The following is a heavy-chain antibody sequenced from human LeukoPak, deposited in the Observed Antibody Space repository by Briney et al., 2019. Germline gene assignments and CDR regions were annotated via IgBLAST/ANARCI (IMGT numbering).Heavy chain of an antibody. J-gene: IGHJ3*02. CDR1: GGSISNYY. CDR3: ARARYDNFPDAFEI. D-gene: IGHD3-22*01. Sequence: PSETLSLSCAVSGGSISNYYWNWIRQPPGKGLEWIGYIYYSGSITYNPSHNSRVTISVDTSKNQLSLKLSSVTAAVTAVYYCARARYDNFPDAFEIWGQGTMVTVSS. V-gene: IGHV4-59*01. CDR2: IYYSGSI.